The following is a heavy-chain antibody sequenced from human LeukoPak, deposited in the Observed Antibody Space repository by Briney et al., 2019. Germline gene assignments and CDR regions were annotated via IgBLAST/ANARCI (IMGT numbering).Heavy chain of an antibody. J-gene: IGHJ4*02. D-gene: IGHD1-1*01. CDR2: ISGSGGST. V-gene: IGHV3-23*01. Sequence: PGGSLRLSCAASGFTFSSYAMSWVRQAPGKGLEWVSGISGSGGSTYYADSVKGRFTISRDNSKNTLYLQMNSLRAADTAVYYCAKNQLKEFDYWGQGTLVTVSS. CDR1: GFTFSSYA. CDR3: AKNQLKEFDY.